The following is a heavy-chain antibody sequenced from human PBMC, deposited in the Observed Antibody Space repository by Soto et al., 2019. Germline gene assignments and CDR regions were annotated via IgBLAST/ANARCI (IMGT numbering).Heavy chain of an antibody. D-gene: IGHD2-15*01. Sequence: SETLSLTCAVYGGSFSGYYWSWIRQPPGKGLEWIGEINHSGSTNYNPSLKSRVTISVDTSKNQFSLKLSSVTAADTAVYYCARGRYCSGGSCYRSDAFDIWGQGTMVTVSS. CDR1: GGSFSGYY. CDR2: INHSGST. J-gene: IGHJ3*02. CDR3: ARGRYCSGGSCYRSDAFDI. V-gene: IGHV4-34*01.